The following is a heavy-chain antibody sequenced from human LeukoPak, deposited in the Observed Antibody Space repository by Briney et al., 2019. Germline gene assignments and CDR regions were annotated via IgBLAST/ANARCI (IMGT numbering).Heavy chain of an antibody. J-gene: IGHJ3*02. Sequence: PGGSLRLSCSASGFTFNSYPVHWVRQAPGKGLEYVSGISRNGGSTYYADSVKGRFTISRDNSKNTLYLQMSSLRAEDTAVYYCVKESGFMVAPNSAFDIWGQETTVTVSS. D-gene: IGHD4/OR15-4a*01. CDR2: ISRNGGST. CDR1: GFTFNSYP. V-gene: IGHV3-64D*06. CDR3: VKESGFMVAPNSAFDI.